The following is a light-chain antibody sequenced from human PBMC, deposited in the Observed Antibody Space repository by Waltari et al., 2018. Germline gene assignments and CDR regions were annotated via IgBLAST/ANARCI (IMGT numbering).Light chain of an antibody. Sequence: EVVMTQSPLSLPVTLAQPASISCRPSQILVYADGNTYLNWFHQRPGQSPRRLIYRVSVRDSGVPDRFSGSGTGTDFTLMISRVEAEDVGVYSCMQGTHWPYTFGQGTKLEIK. J-gene: IGKJ2*01. CDR3: MQGTHWPYT. CDR2: RVS. V-gene: IGKV2-30*01. CDR1: QILVYADGNTY.